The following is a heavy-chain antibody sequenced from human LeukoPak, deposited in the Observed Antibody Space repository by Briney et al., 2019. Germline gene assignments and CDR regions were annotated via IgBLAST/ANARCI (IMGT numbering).Heavy chain of an antibody. J-gene: IGHJ4*02. CDR3: ARETRAMITFGGAPADY. V-gene: IGHV3-21*01. Sequence: GGSLRLSCAASGCTFSSYAMSWVRQAPGKGLEWVSSISSSSSYIYHADSVKGRFTISRDNAKNSLYLQMNSLRAEDTAVYYCARETRAMITFGGAPADYWGQGTLVTVSS. CDR1: GCTFSSYA. CDR2: ISSSSSYI. D-gene: IGHD3-16*01.